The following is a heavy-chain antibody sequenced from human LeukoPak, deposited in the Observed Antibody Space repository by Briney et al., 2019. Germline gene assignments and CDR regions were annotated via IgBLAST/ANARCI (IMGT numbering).Heavy chain of an antibody. CDR3: AKGGPNFRGLNWFDP. CDR2: IGGSGGST. Sequence: GGSLRLSCAASGFTFSSYAMSWVRQAPGKGLEWVSAIGGSGGSTYYADSVKGRFTISRDNSKNTLYLQMNSLGAEDTAVYYCAKGGPNFRGLNWFDPWGQGTLVTVSS. J-gene: IGHJ5*02. CDR1: GFTFSSYA. D-gene: IGHD4/OR15-4a*01. V-gene: IGHV3-23*01.